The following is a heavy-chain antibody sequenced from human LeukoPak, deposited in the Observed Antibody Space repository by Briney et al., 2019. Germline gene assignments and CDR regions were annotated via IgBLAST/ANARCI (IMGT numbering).Heavy chain of an antibody. CDR1: GYSFSTYW. V-gene: IGHV5-51*01. CDR3: ARHQYSGTYYNAFDI. CDR2: IYPGDSDT. Sequence: GESLKISCKGSGYSFSTYWIGWVRQMPGKGLEWMGIIYPGDSDTRYSPSFQGQVTISADKSISTAYLQWDSLKASDTAMYYCARHQYSGTYYNAFDIWGQGTMVTVSS. J-gene: IGHJ3*02. D-gene: IGHD1-26*01.